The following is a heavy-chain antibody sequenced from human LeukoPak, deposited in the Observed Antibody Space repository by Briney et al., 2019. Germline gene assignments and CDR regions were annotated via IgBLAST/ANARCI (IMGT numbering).Heavy chain of an antibody. V-gene: IGHV3-23*01. CDR1: GFTFSSYA. D-gene: IGHD3-22*01. CDR3: ARDPGDSSGYYSGNDAFDI. CDR2: ISGSGDST. Sequence: PGGSLRLSCAASGFTFSSYAMSWVRQAPGKGLEWVSAISGSGDSTYYADSVKGRFTISRDNAKNSLYLQMNSLRAEDTAVYYCARDPGDSSGYYSGNDAFDIWGQGTMVTVPS. J-gene: IGHJ3*02.